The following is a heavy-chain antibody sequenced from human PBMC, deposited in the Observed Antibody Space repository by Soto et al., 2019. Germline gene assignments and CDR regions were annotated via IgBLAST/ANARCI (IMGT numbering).Heavy chain of an antibody. CDR1: GYTFTGYY. J-gene: IGHJ4*02. Sequence: QVQLVQSGAEVKKPGASVKVSCKASGYTFTGYYMHWVRQAPGQGLEWMGWINPNSGGTNYAQKFQGWVTMTRDTSISTAYMELSRLRSDSTAVYFFARDRGSGWAIDYWGQGTLVTVSS. CDR3: ARDRGSGWAIDY. V-gene: IGHV1-2*04. CDR2: INPNSGGT. D-gene: IGHD6-19*01.